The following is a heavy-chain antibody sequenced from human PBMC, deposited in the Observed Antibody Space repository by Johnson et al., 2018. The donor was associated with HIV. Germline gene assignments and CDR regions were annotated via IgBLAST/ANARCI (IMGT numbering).Heavy chain of an antibody. CDR1: GFTFSSYA. Sequence: QVQLVESGGGVVQPGWSLRLSCAASGFTFSSYAMHWVRQAPGKGLEWVAVISYDGSNKYYADSVKGRFTISRDNSKNTLYLQMNSLRAEDTAVYYCARSSTVVTPHDIWGQGTMVTVSS. V-gene: IGHV3-30*04. J-gene: IGHJ3*02. CDR2: ISYDGSNK. CDR3: ARSSTVVTPHDI. D-gene: IGHD4-23*01.